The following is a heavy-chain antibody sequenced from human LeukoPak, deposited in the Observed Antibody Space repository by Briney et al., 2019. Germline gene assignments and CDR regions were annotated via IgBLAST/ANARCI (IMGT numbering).Heavy chain of an antibody. CDR2: MYYSGNN. CDR1: GYPISSGYY. V-gene: IGHV4-38-2*01. J-gene: IGHJ4*02. D-gene: IGHD6-6*01. Sequence: SSETLSLTCGVSGYPISSGYYRGRTRQPPGKGLEWIGSMYYSGNNFYNVSLKSRVTISVNTSKNQFSLKLSSVTAAGTAVYYCARQIRGSSSPRNFDYWGQGTLVTVSS. CDR3: ARQIRGSSSPRNFDY.